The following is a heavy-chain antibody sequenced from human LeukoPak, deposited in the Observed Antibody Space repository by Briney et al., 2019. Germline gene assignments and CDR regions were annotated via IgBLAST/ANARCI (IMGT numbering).Heavy chain of an antibody. D-gene: IGHD3-16*01. J-gene: IGHJ6*03. CDR1: GGSISSSSYY. CDR2: IYYSGST. V-gene: IGHV4-39*01. CDR3: ARTAGGVAPAVYYYYMDV. Sequence: PSETLSLTCTVSGGSISSSSYYWGWIRQPPGKGLEWIGSIYYSGSTYYNPSLKSRVTISVDTSKNQFSLKLSSVTAADTAVYYCARTAGGVAPAVYYYYMDVWGKGTTVTISS.